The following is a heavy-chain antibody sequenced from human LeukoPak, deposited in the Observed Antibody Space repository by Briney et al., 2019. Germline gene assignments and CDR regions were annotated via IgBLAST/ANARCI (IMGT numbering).Heavy chain of an antibody. Sequence: ASVKVSCKASGYTFTDYYMHWVRQAPGQGLEWMGWINPDSGGTNYAQNFQGRVTMTRDTSISTAYMELSRLRSDDTAVYYCAREGSTSITSGSYFNWFDPWGQGTLVTVSS. CDR1: GYTFTDYY. CDR3: AREGSTSITSGSYFNWFDP. D-gene: IGHD1-26*01. V-gene: IGHV1-2*02. CDR2: INPDSGGT. J-gene: IGHJ5*02.